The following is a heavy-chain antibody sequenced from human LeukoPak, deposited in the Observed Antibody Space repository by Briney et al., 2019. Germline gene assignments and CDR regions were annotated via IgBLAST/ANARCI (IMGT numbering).Heavy chain of an antibody. CDR3: AKVRFAQQLVLYFDY. CDR2: IRNDGNNK. CDR1: GFTFSDYG. D-gene: IGHD6-13*01. Sequence: PGGSLRLSCAASGFTFSDYGMHWVRQAPGKGLEWVAFIRNDGNNKYYAESVKGRFTISRDISKNTLYLQMNSLRAEDTAVYYCAKVRFAQQLVLYFDYWGQGTLVTVSS. V-gene: IGHV3-30*02. J-gene: IGHJ4*02.